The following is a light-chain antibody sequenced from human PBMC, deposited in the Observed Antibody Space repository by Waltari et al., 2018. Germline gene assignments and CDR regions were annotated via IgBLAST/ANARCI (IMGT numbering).Light chain of an antibody. CDR3: QQGASFPPT. CDR2: AVS. J-gene: IGKJ1*01. CDR1: QVISNW. V-gene: IGKV1-12*01. Sequence: DIQMTQSPSSVSASVGDRVTIVCRASQVISNWLAWYQQKPGKAPKLLIYAVSVLQTGVPSRFSGSGSGTDFTLTITNLQPEDFATYFCQQGASFPPTFGQGTKVEVK.